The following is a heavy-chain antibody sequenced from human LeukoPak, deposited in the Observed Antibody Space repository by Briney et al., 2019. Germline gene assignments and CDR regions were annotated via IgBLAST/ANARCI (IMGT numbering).Heavy chain of an antibody. CDR3: ARVSGKRFFSTRSFDY. J-gene: IGHJ4*02. CDR2: INPSGGST. V-gene: IGHV1-46*01. CDR1: GYTFTSYY. Sequence: ASVKVSCTASGYTFTSYYMHWVRQAPGQGLEWMGIINPSGGSTSYAQKFQGRVTMTRDTSTSTVYMELSSLRSEDTAVYYCARVSGKRFFSTRSFDYWGQGTLVTVSS. D-gene: IGHD3-3*01.